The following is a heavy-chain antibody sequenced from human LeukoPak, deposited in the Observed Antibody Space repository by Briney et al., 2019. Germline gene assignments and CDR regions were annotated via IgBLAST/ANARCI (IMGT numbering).Heavy chain of an antibody. D-gene: IGHD5-24*01. CDR1: GFTFSSYA. Sequence: GGSLRLSCAASGFTFSSYAMSWARQAPGKGLEWVSAISGSGGSTYYTDSVKGRFTFSRDNSKNTLYLQMNSLRAEDTAVYYCANGRDGYNFDYWGQGTLVTVSS. CDR3: ANGRDGYNFDY. CDR2: ISGSGGST. J-gene: IGHJ4*02. V-gene: IGHV3-23*01.